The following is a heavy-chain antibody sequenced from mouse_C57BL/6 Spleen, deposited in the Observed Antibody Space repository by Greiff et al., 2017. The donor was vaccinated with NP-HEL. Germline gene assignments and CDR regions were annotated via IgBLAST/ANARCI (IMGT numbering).Heavy chain of an antibody. J-gene: IGHJ2*01. D-gene: IGHD1-1*01. CDR2: IDPSDSET. Sequence: VQLQQPGAELVRPGSSVKLSCKASGYTFTSYWMHWVKQRPIQGLEWIGNIDPSDSETHYNQKFKDKATLTVDKSSSTAYMQLSSLTSEDSAVYYCARSYYYGSSYEDYWGQGTTLTVSS. V-gene: IGHV1-52*01. CDR3: ARSYYYGSSYEDY. CDR1: GYTFTSYW.